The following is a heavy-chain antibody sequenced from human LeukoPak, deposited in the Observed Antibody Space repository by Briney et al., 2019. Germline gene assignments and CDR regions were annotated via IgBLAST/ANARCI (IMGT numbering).Heavy chain of an antibody. J-gene: IGHJ4*02. CDR2: IYSGGST. Sequence: GGSLRLSCAASGFTGSSSFMSWVRQAPGKGLEWVSVIYSGGSTYYADSVKGRFTISRDNSKNTLYLQMNSLRADDTAVYYCVRDGVDYSFEYWGQGTLVTVSS. D-gene: IGHD4-11*01. V-gene: IGHV3-53*01. CDR1: GFTGSSSF. CDR3: VRDGVDYSFEY.